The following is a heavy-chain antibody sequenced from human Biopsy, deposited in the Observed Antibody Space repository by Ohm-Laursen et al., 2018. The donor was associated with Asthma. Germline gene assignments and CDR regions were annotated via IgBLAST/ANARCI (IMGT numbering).Heavy chain of an antibody. CDR1: GFTFRRYW. V-gene: IGHV3-74*01. D-gene: IGHD3-3*01. CDR3: ARVSALYDFWSGYSLYDY. Sequence: GSLRRSCAASGFTFRRYWMHWVRQAPGKGLMWVSRINSDGSSTTYTDSVKGRFTISRDNAENTLYLRMNSLRAEDTAVYYCARVSALYDFWSGYSLYDYWGQGTLVTVSS. J-gene: IGHJ4*02. CDR2: INSDGSST.